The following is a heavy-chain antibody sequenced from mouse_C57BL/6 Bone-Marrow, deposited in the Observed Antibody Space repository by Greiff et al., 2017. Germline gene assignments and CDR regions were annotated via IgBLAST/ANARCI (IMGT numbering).Heavy chain of an antibody. V-gene: IGHV1-59*01. D-gene: IGHD2-5*01. CDR3: ASQDSNSWFAY. CDR1: GYTFTSYW. J-gene: IGHJ3*01. Sequence: VQLQQPGAELVRPGPSVKLSCKASGYTFTSYWMHWVKQRPGQGLEWIGVIDPSDSYTTYNQKFQGKATLTVDTSSSTAYMQLSNLTSEDAAVYYCASQDSNSWFAYWGQGTLVTVSA. CDR2: IDPSDSYT.